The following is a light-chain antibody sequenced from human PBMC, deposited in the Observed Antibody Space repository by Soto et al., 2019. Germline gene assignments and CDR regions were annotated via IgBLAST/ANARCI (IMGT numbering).Light chain of an antibody. CDR3: SSYSITRARL. J-gene: IGLJ3*02. Sequence: QSALTQPASVCGSPGQSITIPCTGTSGDIGTFNYISWYQQYPGKAPKVMIYDVSSRPSGVSNRFAGSKSGNTASLTISGLQAEDEADYCCSSYSITRARLFGGGTKLTVL. CDR1: SGDIGTFNY. CDR2: DVS. V-gene: IGLV2-14*03.